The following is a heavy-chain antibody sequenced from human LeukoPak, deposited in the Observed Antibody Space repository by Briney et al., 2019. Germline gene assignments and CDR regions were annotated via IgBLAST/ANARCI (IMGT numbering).Heavy chain of an antibody. CDR3: AEGTSGWYGNAFDI. Sequence: GGSLRLSCAASGFTFSSYVMSRVRQAPGKGLEWVSAISGSGGSTYYADSVKGRFTISRDNSKNTLYLQMNSLRAEDTAVYYCAEGTSGWYGNAFDIWGQGTKVTVSS. CDR2: ISGSGGST. J-gene: IGHJ3*02. CDR1: GFTFSSYV. V-gene: IGHV3-23*01. D-gene: IGHD6-19*01.